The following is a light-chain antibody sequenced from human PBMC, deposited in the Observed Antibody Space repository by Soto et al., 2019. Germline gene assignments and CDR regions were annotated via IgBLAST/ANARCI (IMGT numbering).Light chain of an antibody. CDR1: SSDVGGYNY. J-gene: IGLJ3*02. V-gene: IGLV2-14*01. CDR2: DVS. CDR3: SSYTSSSPWV. Sequence: QSVLTQPASVSGSPGQSITISCTGTSSDVGGYNYVSWYQQYPGKAPKLMIYDVSNRPSGVSNRFSGSKSGNTASLTISGLQAEDEADYYSSSYTSSSPWVFGGGTKLTVL.